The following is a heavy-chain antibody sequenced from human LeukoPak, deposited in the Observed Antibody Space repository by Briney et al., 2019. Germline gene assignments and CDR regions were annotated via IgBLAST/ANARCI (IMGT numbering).Heavy chain of an antibody. Sequence: ASVKVSCKASGYTFTSFYMQWVRQAPGQGLEWMGIINPSGGSTNYAQKFQGRVSMTRDTSTSTVYMELSSLRSEDTAMYWCARGYYDSSGYDPGLGYWGQGTLVTVSS. D-gene: IGHD3-22*01. V-gene: IGHV1-46*01. J-gene: IGHJ4*02. CDR3: ARGYYDSSGYDPGLGY. CDR2: INPSGGST. CDR1: GYTFTSFY.